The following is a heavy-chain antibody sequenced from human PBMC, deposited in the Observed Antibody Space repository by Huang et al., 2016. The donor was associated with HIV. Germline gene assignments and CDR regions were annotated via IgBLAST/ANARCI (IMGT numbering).Heavy chain of an antibody. V-gene: IGHV4-39*01. CDR3: AAMVRGVISYFDY. CDR2: FFYDGNT. CDR1: DGSISSSSYY. J-gene: IGHJ4*02. D-gene: IGHD3-10*01. Sequence: QLQLQESGPGLVKPSETLSLTCTVSDGSISSSSYYWGWIRQPPGKGLEWIATFFYDGNTYYNPSLKGRVTISVDTSKNQFSLNRSSVTAADTAVYYCAAMVRGVISYFDYWGQGTLVTVSS.